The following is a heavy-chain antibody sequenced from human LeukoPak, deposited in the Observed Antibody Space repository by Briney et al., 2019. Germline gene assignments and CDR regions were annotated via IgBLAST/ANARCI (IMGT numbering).Heavy chain of an antibody. CDR3: ARAGGYSGYDPPGGDY. CDR2: INPSGGST. V-gene: IGHV1-46*01. D-gene: IGHD5-12*01. Sequence: GAPVKVSCKASGCTFTSYYMHWVRQAPGQGLEWMGIINPSGGSTSYAQKFQGRVTMTRDTSTSTVYMELSSLRSEDTAVYYCARAGGYSGYDPPGGDYWGQGTLVTVSS. CDR1: GCTFTSYY. J-gene: IGHJ4*02.